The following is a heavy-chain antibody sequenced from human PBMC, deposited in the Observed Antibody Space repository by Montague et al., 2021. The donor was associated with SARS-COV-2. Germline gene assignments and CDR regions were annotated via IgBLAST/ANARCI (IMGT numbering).Heavy chain of an antibody. CDR3: ARGLLRYFFD. D-gene: IGHD3-9*01. J-gene: IGHJ6*02. CDR2: FNYTGST. V-gene: IGHV4-34*01. Sequence: SETLSLTCTVFGGSFSEYYWTWIRQSPGKGLEWIGEFNYTGSTNYNPSLKSRVTISVNTSKKHFSLKLTSMTAAETATYYCARGLLRYFFDWGQGTTVTVSS. CDR1: GGSFSEYY.